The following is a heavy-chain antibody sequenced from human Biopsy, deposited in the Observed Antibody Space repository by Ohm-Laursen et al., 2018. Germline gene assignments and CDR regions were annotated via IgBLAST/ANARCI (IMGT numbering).Heavy chain of an antibody. J-gene: IGHJ5*02. CDR3: ARHPTGFWFDP. CDR2: IFYSGFT. Sequence: TLSFTCTVFGGSVSSNVAYWAWIRQPPGKGLESFCSIFYSGFTYYNPSLQSRGTMSVDTSKNQYSLNLTSETAADTAVYYCARHPTGFWFDPWGQGTLVIVSS. CDR1: GGSVSSNVAY. V-gene: IGHV4-39*01.